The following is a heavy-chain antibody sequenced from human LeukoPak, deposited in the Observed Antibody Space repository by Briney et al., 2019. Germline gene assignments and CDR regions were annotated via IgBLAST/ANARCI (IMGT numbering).Heavy chain of an antibody. CDR3: ARDMDPTLSYYFDY. CDR2: ISSSGSTI. J-gene: IGHJ4*02. CDR1: GFTFSSYE. V-gene: IGHV3-48*03. Sequence: GGSLRLSCAASGFTFSSYEMNWVRQAPGKGLEWVSYISSSGSTIYYADSVKGRFTISRDNAKNSLYLQMNSLRAGDTAVYYCARDMDPTLSYYFDYWGQGTLVTVSS. D-gene: IGHD2-2*01.